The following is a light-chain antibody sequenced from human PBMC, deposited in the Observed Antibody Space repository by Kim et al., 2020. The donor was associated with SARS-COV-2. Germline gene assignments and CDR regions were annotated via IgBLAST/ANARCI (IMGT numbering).Light chain of an antibody. CDR3: QQRSSWPPA. V-gene: IGKV3-11*01. CDR2: DTS. CDR1: QNIRSY. J-gene: IGKJ1*01. Sequence: LTAGTTATLSCRASQNIRSYLAWYQQKPGQAPRLLIHDTSNRATGVPARFSGSGSGTDFTLTISSLEPEDFAVYYCQQRSSWPPAFGQGTKVDIK.